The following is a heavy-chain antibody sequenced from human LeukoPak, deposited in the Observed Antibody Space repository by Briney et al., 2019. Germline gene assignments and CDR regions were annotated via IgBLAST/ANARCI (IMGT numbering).Heavy chain of an antibody. CDR2: MNPNSGNT. V-gene: IGHV1-8*01. D-gene: IGHD6-13*01. J-gene: IGHJ6*02. Sequence: ASVKVSCKASGYTFTSYDINWVRQATGQGLEWMGWMNPNSGNTGYAQKFQGRVTMTRNTSISTAYMELSSLRSEDTAVYYCARSTGQQLVGSYYYYYYGMDVWGQGTTVTVSS. CDR1: GYTFTSYD. CDR3: ARSTGQQLVGSYYYYYYGMDV.